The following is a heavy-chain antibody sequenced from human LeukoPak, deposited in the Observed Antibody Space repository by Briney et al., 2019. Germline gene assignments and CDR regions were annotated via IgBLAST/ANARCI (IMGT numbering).Heavy chain of an antibody. Sequence: GGSLRLSCAASGFTFSSYNMNWVRQAPGKGLEWVSSITSGSSYIYYADSVKGRFTISRDNAKNSVYLQMNGLRPEDTAIYYCAGGLGWYFDLWGRGTLVTVSS. V-gene: IGHV3-21*01. J-gene: IGHJ2*01. CDR3: AGGLGWYFDL. CDR2: ITSGSSYI. D-gene: IGHD3-22*01. CDR1: GFTFSSYN.